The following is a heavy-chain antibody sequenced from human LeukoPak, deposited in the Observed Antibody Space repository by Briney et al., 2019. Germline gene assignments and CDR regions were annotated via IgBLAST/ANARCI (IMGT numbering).Heavy chain of an antibody. CDR1: GGSFSGYY. V-gene: IGHV4-34*01. CDR2: INHSGST. J-gene: IGHJ6*03. D-gene: IGHD3-3*01. CDR3: ARIRVWEWLFPYYYYMDV. Sequence: SETLSLTCAVYGGSFSGYYWSWIRQPPGKGLEWIGEINHSGSTNYNPSLKSRVTISVDTSKNQFSLKLSSVTAADTAVYYCARIRVWEWLFPYYYYMDVWGKGTTVTVSS.